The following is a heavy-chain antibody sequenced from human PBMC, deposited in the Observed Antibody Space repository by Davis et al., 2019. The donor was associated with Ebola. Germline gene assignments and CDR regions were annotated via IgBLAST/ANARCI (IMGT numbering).Heavy chain of an antibody. CDR2: ISSSSSYI. D-gene: IGHD1-26*01. V-gene: IGHV3-21*01. J-gene: IGHJ4*02. CDR1: GFTFSSYA. CDR3: ARGVRGSYYYFDY. Sequence: PGGSLRLSCAASGFTFSSYAMSWVRQAPGKGLEWVSSISSSSSYIYYADSVKGRFTISRDNAKNSLYLQMNSLRAEDTAVYYCARGVRGSYYYFDYWGQGTLVTVSS.